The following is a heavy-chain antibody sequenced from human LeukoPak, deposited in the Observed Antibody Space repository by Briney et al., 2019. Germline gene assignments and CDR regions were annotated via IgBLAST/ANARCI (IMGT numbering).Heavy chain of an antibody. D-gene: IGHD6-19*01. CDR2: MNPNSGNT. V-gene: IGHV1-8*03. CDR1: GYTFTSYD. J-gene: IGHJ6*03. CDR3: ARSEQFPYYMDV. Sequence: ASVKVSCKASGYTFTSYDINWVRQATGRGREWMGWMNPNSGNTGYAQKFQGRVTITRNTSISTAYMELSSLRSEDTAVYYCARSEQFPYYMDVWGKGTTVTVSS.